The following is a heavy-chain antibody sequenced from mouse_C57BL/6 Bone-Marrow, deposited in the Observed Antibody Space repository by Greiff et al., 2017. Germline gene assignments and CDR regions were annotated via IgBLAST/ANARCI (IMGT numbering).Heavy chain of an antibody. V-gene: IGHV1-64*01. Sequence: QVQLQQSGAELVKPGASVKLSCKASGYTFTSYWMHWVKQRPGQGLEWIGMIHPNSGSTNYNEKFKSKATLTVDKSSSTAYMQLSSLTSEDSAVYYCAREEEIYYDYDGGFAYWGQGTLVTVSA. CDR1: GYTFTSYW. D-gene: IGHD2-4*01. CDR2: IHPNSGST. CDR3: AREEEIYYDYDGGFAY. J-gene: IGHJ3*01.